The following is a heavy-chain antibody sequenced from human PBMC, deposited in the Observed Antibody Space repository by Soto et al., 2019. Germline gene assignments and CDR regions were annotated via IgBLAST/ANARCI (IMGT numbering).Heavy chain of an antibody. CDR2: IYPGDSDT. J-gene: IGHJ4*02. D-gene: IGHD6-6*01. CDR1: GYSFANYW. Sequence: LKISCKGSGYSFANYWIGWVRQMPGKGLEWMGIIYPGDSDTRYSPSFQGQVTISADKSISTAYLQWSSLKASDTAMYYCARHRRGSSHRTYYFDYWGQGTPVTVSS. CDR3: ARHRRGSSHRTYYFDY. V-gene: IGHV5-51*01.